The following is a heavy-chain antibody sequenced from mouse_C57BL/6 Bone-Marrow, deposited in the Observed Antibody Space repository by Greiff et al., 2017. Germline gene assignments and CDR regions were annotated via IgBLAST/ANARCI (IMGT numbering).Heavy chain of an antibody. Sequence: EVKLMESGGGLVQPGGSLKLSCAASGFTFSDYGMAWVRQAPRKGPEWVAFISTLAFSIYYADTVTGRFTISRENAKNTMYLEMGSLRSEDTAMYYCARAPGGAMDYWGQGTSVTVSS. J-gene: IGHJ4*01. CDR3: ARAPGGAMDY. D-gene: IGHD3-1*01. V-gene: IGHV5-15*01. CDR2: ISTLAFSI. CDR1: GFTFSDYG.